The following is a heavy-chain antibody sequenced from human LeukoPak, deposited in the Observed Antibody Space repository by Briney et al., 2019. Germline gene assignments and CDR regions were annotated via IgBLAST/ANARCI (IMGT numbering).Heavy chain of an antibody. Sequence: GGSLRLSCAASGFTFSSYWMHWVRQAPGKGLVWVSRINSDGISTTYADSVKGRFTISRDNAKNTLYLQMNSLRAEDMAVYYCARGGTVTPWGYWGQGTLVTVSS. J-gene: IGHJ4*02. CDR3: ARGGTVTPWGY. CDR2: INSDGIST. D-gene: IGHD4-17*01. CDR1: GFTFSSYW. V-gene: IGHV3-74*01.